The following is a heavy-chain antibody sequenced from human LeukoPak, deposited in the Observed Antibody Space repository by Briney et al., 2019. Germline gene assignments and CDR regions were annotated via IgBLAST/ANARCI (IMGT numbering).Heavy chain of an antibody. CDR1: GGSISTDTNY. V-gene: IGHV4-39*01. CDR2: IFYSGIT. CDR3: ARQGPAPFFDY. J-gene: IGHJ4*02. Sequence: SPSETLSLTCTVSGGSISTDTNYWAWIRQPPGKGLEWIGSIFYSGITYYNRSLKSPVTISVDTSQNQFSLKLSSVTAADTAVYYCARQGPAPFFDYWGQGSLLTVSS.